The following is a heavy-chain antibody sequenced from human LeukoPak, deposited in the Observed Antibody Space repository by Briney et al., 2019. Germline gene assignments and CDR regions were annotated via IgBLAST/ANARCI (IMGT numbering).Heavy chain of an antibody. J-gene: IGHJ3*02. Sequence: PSETLSLTCTVSGGSISSYYWSWIRQPPGKGLEWIGYIYYSGSTNYNPSLKSRVTISVDTSKNQFSLKLSSVTAADTAVYYCAREWVVIGALDIWGQGTMVTVSS. CDR1: GGSISSYY. CDR2: IYYSGST. D-gene: IGHD3-22*01. CDR3: AREWVVIGALDI. V-gene: IGHV4-59*01.